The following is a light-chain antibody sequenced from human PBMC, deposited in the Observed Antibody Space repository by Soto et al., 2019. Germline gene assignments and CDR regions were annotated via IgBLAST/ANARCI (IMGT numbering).Light chain of an antibody. CDR2: DTS. Sequence: IPLTQSPALLSLSPGERDTLSCRASQSVDTYLAWYQQKPGQPPRLLIYDTSKRARGVPARFSGSGSGTDFTLSISSQEPEDLAVYFCQLRRNWVSFGPGTRVD. CDR1: QSVDTY. CDR3: QLRRNWVS. J-gene: IGKJ3*01. V-gene: IGKV3-11*01.